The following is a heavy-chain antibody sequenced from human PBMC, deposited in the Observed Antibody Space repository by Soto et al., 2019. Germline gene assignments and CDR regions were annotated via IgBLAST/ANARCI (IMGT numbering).Heavy chain of an antibody. CDR2: IIPIFATT. CDR1: GGSFSSYA. V-gene: IGHV1-69*01. Sequence: QVQLVQSGAEVKKPGSSVKVSCTASGGSFSSYAISWVRQAPGQGLEWMGGIIPIFATTHYAQRFQGRVTITADESTSTGYMELSSLRSEDTAVYYCARPRGDTAMLTPYYNYGMDVWGQGTTVTVSS. J-gene: IGHJ6*02. D-gene: IGHD5-18*01. CDR3: ARPRGDTAMLTPYYNYGMDV.